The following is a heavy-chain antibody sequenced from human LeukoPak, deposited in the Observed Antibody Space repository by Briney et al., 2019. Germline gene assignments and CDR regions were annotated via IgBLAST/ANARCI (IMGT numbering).Heavy chain of an antibody. CDR3: ASSTYDSSGYALSSWYFDL. Sequence: ASETLSLTCTVSGGPISSGGYYWSWIRQHPGKGLEWIGYIYYSGSAYYNPSLKSRVTISVDTSKNQFSLKLSSVTAADTAVYYCASSTYDSSGYALSSWYFDLWGRGTLVTVSS. CDR1: GGPISSGGYY. CDR2: IYYSGSA. J-gene: IGHJ2*01. D-gene: IGHD3-22*01. V-gene: IGHV4-31*03.